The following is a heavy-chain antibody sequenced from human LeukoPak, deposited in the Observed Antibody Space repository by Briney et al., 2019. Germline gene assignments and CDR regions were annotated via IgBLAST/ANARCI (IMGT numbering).Heavy chain of an antibody. CDR1: GFTFSNYW. D-gene: IGHD2-15*01. J-gene: IGHJ4*02. V-gene: IGHV3-74*01. CDR3: ARDGSLPDY. Sequence: GGSLRLSCAASGFTFSNYWMHWVRQAPGKGLVWVSRINGDGSGAIYADSVKGRFTISRDNAKDTLYLQMNSLRAEDTAVYCCARDGSLPDYWGQGTLVTVSS. CDR2: INGDGSGA.